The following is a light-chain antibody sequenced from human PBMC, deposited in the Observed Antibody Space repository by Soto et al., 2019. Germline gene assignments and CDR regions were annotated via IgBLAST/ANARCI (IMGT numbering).Light chain of an antibody. CDR2: EVS. V-gene: IGLV2-14*01. CDR3: SSYTSSSTYV. Sequence: SALTQPASVSGSPGQSITISCTGTSSDVGGYNYVSWYQQHPGKAPKLMIYEVSNRPSGVSNRLSGSKSGNTASLTISGLQAEDEADYYCSSYTSSSTYVFGTGTKLTVL. J-gene: IGLJ1*01. CDR1: SSDVGGYNY.